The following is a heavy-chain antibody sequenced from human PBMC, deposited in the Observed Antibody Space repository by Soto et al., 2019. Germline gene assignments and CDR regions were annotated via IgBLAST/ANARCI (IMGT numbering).Heavy chain of an antibody. CDR1: GYTFTSYY. D-gene: IGHD2-2*01. Sequence: GASVKVSCKASGYTFTSYYMHWVRQAPGQGLEWMGIINPSGGSTSYAQKFQGRVTMTRDTSTSTAYMELSRLRSDDTAVYYCARAKIVPAADGPLDYWGQGTLVTVSS. V-gene: IGHV1-46*01. CDR2: INPSGGST. J-gene: IGHJ4*02. CDR3: ARAKIVPAADGPLDY.